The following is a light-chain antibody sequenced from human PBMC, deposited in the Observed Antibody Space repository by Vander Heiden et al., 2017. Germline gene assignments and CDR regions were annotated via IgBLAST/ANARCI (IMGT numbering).Light chain of an antibody. V-gene: IGLV2-14*01. J-gene: IGLJ3*02. CDR2: DVS. CDR1: SSDVGVYNY. CDR3: SSYTITSTLV. Sequence: QSALTQPASVSGSPGQSITISCTGTSSDVGVYNYVSWYQPHPGKPPKLMIYDVSNRPAGVSNRFSGSKSGNTASLTISGRPAEDEADYYCSSYTITSTLVFGGGTKLTVL.